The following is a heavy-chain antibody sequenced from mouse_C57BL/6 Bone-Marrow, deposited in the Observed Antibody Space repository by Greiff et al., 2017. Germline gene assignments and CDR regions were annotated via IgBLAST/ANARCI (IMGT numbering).Heavy chain of an antibody. V-gene: IGHV1-20*01. Sequence: VQLQQSGPELVKPGDSVKISCKASGYSFTGYFMNWVMQSHGKSLEWIGRINPYNGDTFYNQKFKGKATLTVDKSSSTAHMERRSLTSEDSAVYYCAKGYYDYDVGFDYWGQGTTLTVSS. J-gene: IGHJ2*01. CDR3: AKGYYDYDVGFDY. D-gene: IGHD2-4*01. CDR2: INPYNGDT. CDR1: GYSFTGYF.